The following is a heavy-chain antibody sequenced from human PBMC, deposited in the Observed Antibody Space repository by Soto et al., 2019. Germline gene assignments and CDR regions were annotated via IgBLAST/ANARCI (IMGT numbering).Heavy chain of an antibody. Sequence: QVQLVQSGSEVKKPGSSVKVSCKASGGTFSSYAISWVRQAPGQGLEWMGGIIPIFGTANYAQKFQVRVTITADESTSTEYMELSSLRSEDTAVYDCARSVFPGDSYCSCGSCSLRGREEYYYYGMDVWGQGTTVTVAS. D-gene: IGHD2-15*01. CDR3: ARSVFPGDSYCSCGSCSLRGREEYYYYGMDV. V-gene: IGHV1-69*01. CDR1: GGTFSSYA. J-gene: IGHJ6*02. CDR2: IIPIFGTA.